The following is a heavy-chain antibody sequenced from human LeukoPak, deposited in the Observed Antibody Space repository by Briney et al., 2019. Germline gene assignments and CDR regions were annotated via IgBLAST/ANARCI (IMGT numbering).Heavy chain of an antibody. Sequence: GGSLRLSCSASVFTFSMYAMHWVRQAPGKGLEYVSSIRSNGGSTYYAESVKGRFTISRDNSKNTLYLQMSSLRVEDTAVYYCVKDFGGPVYYYYGLEVWGQGTTVTVSS. CDR1: VFTFSMYA. D-gene: IGHD3-10*01. V-gene: IGHV3-64D*06. CDR3: VKDFGGPVYYYYGLEV. CDR2: IRSNGGST. J-gene: IGHJ6*02.